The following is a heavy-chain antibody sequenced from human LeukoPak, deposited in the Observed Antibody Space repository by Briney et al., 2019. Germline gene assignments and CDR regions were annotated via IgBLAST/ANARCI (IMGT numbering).Heavy chain of an antibody. CDR3: ARAGRVIRAVDY. Sequence: PSGTLSLTCTVSGGSISSGGYYWSWIRQHPGKGLEWIGYIYYSGSTYYNPSLKSRVTISVDTSKNQFSLKLSSVTAADTAVYYCARAGRVIRAVDYWGQGTLVTVSS. V-gene: IGHV4-31*03. CDR1: GGSISSGGYY. CDR2: IYYSGST. D-gene: IGHD3-16*02. J-gene: IGHJ4*02.